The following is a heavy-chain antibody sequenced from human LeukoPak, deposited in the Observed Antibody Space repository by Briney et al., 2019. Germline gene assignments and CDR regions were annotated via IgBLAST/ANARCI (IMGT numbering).Heavy chain of an antibody. J-gene: IGHJ4*02. CDR3: ARGLFPNPPIAVAGGVGY. CDR2: FYYSGNT. D-gene: IGHD6-19*01. V-gene: IGHV4-39*01. Sequence: SETLSLTCTVSGGSISSDSYYWGWIRQPPGKGLEWIGSFYYSGNTHYNPSLKSRVTISVDTSKNQFSLNLSSVTAADTAVYYCARGLFPNPPIAVAGGVGYWGQGTLVTVSS. CDR1: GGSISSDSYY.